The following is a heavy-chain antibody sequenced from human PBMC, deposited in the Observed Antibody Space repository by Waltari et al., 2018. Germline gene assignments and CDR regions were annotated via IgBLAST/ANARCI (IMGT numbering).Heavy chain of an antibody. J-gene: IGHJ3*02. CDR2: IIPIFGTA. CDR3: AINYYDSSGYRSDAFDI. V-gene: IGHV1-69*01. Sequence: QVQLVQSGAEVKKPGSSVKVSCKASGGTFSSYAISWVRKAPGQGLEWMVGIIPIFGTANYAQKFQGRVTITADESTSTAYMELSSLRSEDTAVYYCAINYYDSSGYRSDAFDIWGQGTMVTVSS. D-gene: IGHD3-22*01. CDR1: GGTFSSYA.